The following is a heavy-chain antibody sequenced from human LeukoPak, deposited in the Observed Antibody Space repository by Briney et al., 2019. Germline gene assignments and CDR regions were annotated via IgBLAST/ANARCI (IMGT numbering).Heavy chain of an antibody. J-gene: IGHJ4*02. CDR3: ARELVPAALDY. Sequence: GGSLRLSCEASGFTFSTYWMSWVRQAPGKGLEWVSSISSSSSYIYYADSVKGRFTISRDNAKNSLYLQMNSLRAEDTAVYYCARELVPAALDYWGQGTLVTVSS. CDR2: ISSSSSYI. D-gene: IGHD2-2*01. CDR1: GFTFSTYW. V-gene: IGHV3-21*01.